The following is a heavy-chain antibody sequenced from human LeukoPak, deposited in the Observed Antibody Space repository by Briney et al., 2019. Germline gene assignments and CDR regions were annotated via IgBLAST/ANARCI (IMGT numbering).Heavy chain of an antibody. CDR2: IRYDGSNK. D-gene: IGHD3-22*01. V-gene: IGHV3-30*02. CDR3: ASRITMIDDWIDP. J-gene: IGHJ5*02. CDR1: GFTFSSYG. Sequence: PGGSLRLSCAASGFTFSSYGMHWVRQAPGKGLEWVAFIRYDGSNKYYADSVKGRFTISRDNSKNTLYLQMNSLRAEDTAVYYCASRITMIDDWIDPWGQGTLVTVSS.